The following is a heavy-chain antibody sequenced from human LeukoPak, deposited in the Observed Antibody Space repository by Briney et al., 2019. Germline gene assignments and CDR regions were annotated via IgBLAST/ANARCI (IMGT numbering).Heavy chain of an antibody. V-gene: IGHV3-23*01. Sequence: PGGSLRLSCAASGFTFSNYAMSWVRQAPGKGLEWVSSISGSGGSTYYVDSVKGRFTISRDNSKNTLYLQMNSLRAEDTAVYYCAKKLGTSGNYFDYWGQGTLVTVSS. J-gene: IGHJ4*02. D-gene: IGHD3-10*01. CDR1: GFTFSNYA. CDR2: ISGSGGST. CDR3: AKKLGTSGNYFDY.